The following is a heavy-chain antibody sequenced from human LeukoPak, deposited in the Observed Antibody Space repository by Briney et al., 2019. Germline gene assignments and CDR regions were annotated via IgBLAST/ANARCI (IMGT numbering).Heavy chain of an antibody. CDR3: ARGSTVTSYYYYYGMDV. D-gene: IGHD4-11*01. Sequence: SETLSLTCAVYGGSFSGYYWSWIRQPPGKGLEWIGEINHSGSTNYNPSLKSRVTISVDTSKNQFSLKLSSVTAADTAVYYCARGSTVTSYYYYYGMDVWGQGTTVTVSS. CDR2: INHSGST. V-gene: IGHV4-34*01. CDR1: GGSFSGYY. J-gene: IGHJ6*02.